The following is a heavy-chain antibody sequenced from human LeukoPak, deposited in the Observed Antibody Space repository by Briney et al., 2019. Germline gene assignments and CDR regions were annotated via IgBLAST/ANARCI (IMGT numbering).Heavy chain of an antibody. V-gene: IGHV3-7*01. CDR1: GFPFSGYW. D-gene: IGHD6-25*01. CDR3: AKNIAAPGRVDYQLYGMDE. Sequence: GGSLRLSCAASGFPFSGYWMTWVRQAPGKGLQWVASIKQNASDSRHVDSVKGRFTISRDNAKNSLFLQMNNLRPGDTAVYYCAKNIAAPGRVDYQLYGMDEWGQGTTVTVSS. J-gene: IGHJ6*02. CDR2: IKQNASDS.